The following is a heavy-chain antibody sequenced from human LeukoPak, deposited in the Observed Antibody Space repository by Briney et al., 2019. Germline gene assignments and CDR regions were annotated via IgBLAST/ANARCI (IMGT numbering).Heavy chain of an antibody. V-gene: IGHV1-69*01. J-gene: IGHJ6*03. CDR2: ITPVLGTT. D-gene: IGHD2-21*02. CDR3: GASTVTVTYYYMAV. CDR1: GGSFSTHA. Sequence: GASVKVSCKAAGGSFSTHAIIWVRQAPGQGLEWMEGITPVLGTTNSAQRFQDRLSLNADESTGTASMELTSLRPEDSAVYYCGASTVTVTYYYMAVWGKGTTITVSS.